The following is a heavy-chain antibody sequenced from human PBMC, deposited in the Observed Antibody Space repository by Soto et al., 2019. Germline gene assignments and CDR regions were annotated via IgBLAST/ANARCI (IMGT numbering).Heavy chain of an antibody. V-gene: IGHV1-18*01. CDR3: ARDRSPAPDKTMISQN. D-gene: IGHD3-22*01. CDR1: VHTFSNYG. J-gene: IGHJ1*01. Sequence: QVQLVQSGAEVKKPGASVKVTCKASVHTFSNYGFSWVRQAPGQGLEWMGWVSGDNADTIYAQNFHGRVTMTTDTSTNSAHMELRSLSVDDTAVYYCARDRSPAPDKTMISQNWGQGTLVTVSS. CDR2: VSGDNADT.